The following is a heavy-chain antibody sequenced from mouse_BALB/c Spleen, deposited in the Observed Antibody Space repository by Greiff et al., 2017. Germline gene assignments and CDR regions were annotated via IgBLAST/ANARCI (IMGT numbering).Heavy chain of an antibody. Sequence: EVKLMESGGGLVQPGGSLRLSCATSGFTFSDFYMEWVRQPPGKRLEWIAASRNKANDYTTEYSASVKGRFIVSRDTSQSILYLQMNALRAEDTAIYYCARDGEMITTGWFADWGQGTLVTVSA. CDR1: GFTFSDFY. D-gene: IGHD2-4*01. V-gene: IGHV7-1*02. CDR2: SRNKANDYTT. J-gene: IGHJ3*01. CDR3: ARDGEMITTGWFAD.